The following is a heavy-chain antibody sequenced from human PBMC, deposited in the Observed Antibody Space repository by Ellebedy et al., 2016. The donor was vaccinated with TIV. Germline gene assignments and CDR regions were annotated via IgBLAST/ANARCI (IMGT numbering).Heavy chain of an antibody. CDR2: IYSGGTT. D-gene: IGHD3-16*01. Sequence: GESLKISCAASGFTVSGTYMNWVRQAPGKGLEWVSVIYSGGTTYYADSVKGRFTISRDNSKNTMYLQMNSLRAEDTAIYYCAKDQVGGDGRWVFDLWGQGTMVTVSS. V-gene: IGHV3-53*01. J-gene: IGHJ3*01. CDR3: AKDQVGGDGRWVFDL. CDR1: GFTVSGTY.